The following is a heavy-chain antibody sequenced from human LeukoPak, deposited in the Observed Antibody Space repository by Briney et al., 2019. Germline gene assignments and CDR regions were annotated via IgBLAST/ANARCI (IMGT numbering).Heavy chain of an antibody. J-gene: IGHJ4*02. Sequence: GGSLRLSCAASGFTFSNYAMSWVRQAPGKGLEWVSAVSGSGGSTYYADSVKGRFTISRDNSKNTLYLQMNSLRAEDTALYYCAKSLSSTSCRKFDYWGQGTLVTVSP. CDR3: AKSLSSTSCRKFDY. D-gene: IGHD2-2*01. CDR2: VSGSGGST. CDR1: GFTFSNYA. V-gene: IGHV3-23*01.